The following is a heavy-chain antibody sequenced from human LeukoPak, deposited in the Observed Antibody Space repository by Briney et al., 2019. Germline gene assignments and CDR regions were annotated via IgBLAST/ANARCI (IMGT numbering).Heavy chain of an antibody. CDR2: IKQDGSET. CDR1: GFTFSSYW. D-gene: IGHD5-24*01. CDR3: ARETPRRGETRDGYR. V-gene: IGHV3-7*01. Sequence: PGGSLRLSCAASGFTFSSYWMNWVRQAPGKGLECLANIKQDGSETYYADSVKGRFTISRDNAKNSPYLQMNSLRAEDTAVYYCARETPRRGETRDGYRWGQGTLVTVSS. J-gene: IGHJ4*02.